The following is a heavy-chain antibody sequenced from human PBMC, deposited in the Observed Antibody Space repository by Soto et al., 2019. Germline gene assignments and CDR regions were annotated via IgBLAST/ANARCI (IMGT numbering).Heavy chain of an antibody. J-gene: IGHJ4*02. CDR1: GFTFSSYW. Sequence: HPGGSLRLSCAASGFTFSSYWMHWVRQAPGKGLVWVSRMNSDGSSITYADSVKGRFTISRDSAKNTMYLQVHSLRAEDTAVYYCAREKTRAYLYFFDSGGQGPLVTVS. D-gene: IGHD1-26*01. CDR2: MNSDGSSI. V-gene: IGHV3-74*01. CDR3: AREKTRAYLYFFDS.